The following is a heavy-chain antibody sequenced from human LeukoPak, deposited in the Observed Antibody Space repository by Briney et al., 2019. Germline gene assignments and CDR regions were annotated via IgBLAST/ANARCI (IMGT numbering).Heavy chain of an antibody. CDR1: GFTFSSYA. J-gene: IGHJ3*02. V-gene: IGHV3-23*01. CDR2: ISGSGCST. Sequence: PGRSLRLSCAVSGFTFSSYAMSWVRQAPGKGMESVSAISGSGCSTQYADAVKGGFTITRDNSKNTLYLQMNSLRAEDTAVYYCARPRSGWYRDAFDIWGQGTIVTVSS. CDR3: ARPRSGWYRDAFDI. D-gene: IGHD6-19*01.